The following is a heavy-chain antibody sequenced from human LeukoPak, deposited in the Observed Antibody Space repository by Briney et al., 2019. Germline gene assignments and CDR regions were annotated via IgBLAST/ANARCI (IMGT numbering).Heavy chain of an antibody. CDR1: GFTFSSYA. Sequence: GRSLRLSCAASGFTFSSYAMSWVRQDPGGGLEWVSSITDSGGSTYYSDSVKGRFTISRDNSKNTLYLQMNALRAEDTAIYYCAKGSSGSRPYYFDYWGQGTLVTVSS. D-gene: IGHD3-22*01. J-gene: IGHJ4*02. CDR2: ITDSGGST. V-gene: IGHV3-23*01. CDR3: AKGSSGSRPYYFDY.